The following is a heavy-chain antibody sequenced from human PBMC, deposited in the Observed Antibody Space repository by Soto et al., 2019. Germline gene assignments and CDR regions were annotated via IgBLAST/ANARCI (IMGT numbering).Heavy chain of an antibody. D-gene: IGHD6-19*01. J-gene: IGHJ3*02. CDR3: ANPSPPSWYSSGWSDGAFDI. CDR1: GFTFSSYA. Sequence: GGSLRLSCAASGFTFSSYAMSWVRQAPGKGLEWVSAISGSGGSTYYADSVKGRFTISRDNSKNTLYLQMNSLRAEDTAVYYCANPSPPSWYSSGWSDGAFDIWGQGTMVTVSS. V-gene: IGHV3-23*01. CDR2: ISGSGGST.